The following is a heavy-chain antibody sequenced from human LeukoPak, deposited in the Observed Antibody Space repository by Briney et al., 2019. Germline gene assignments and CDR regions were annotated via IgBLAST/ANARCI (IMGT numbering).Heavy chain of an antibody. J-gene: IGHJ5*02. V-gene: IGHV1-46*01. CDR1: GGTFSSYA. CDR3: AREGPHYYYDSSGYPNWFDP. CDR2: INPSGGST. Sequence: ASVKVSCKASGGTFSSYAISWVRQAPGQGLEWMGIINPSGGSTSYAQKFQGRVTMTRDTSTSTVYMELSSLRSEDTAVYYCAREGPHYYYDSSGYPNWFDPWGQGTLVTVSS. D-gene: IGHD3-22*01.